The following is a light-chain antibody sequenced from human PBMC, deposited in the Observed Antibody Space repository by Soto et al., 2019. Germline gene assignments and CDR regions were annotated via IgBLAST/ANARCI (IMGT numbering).Light chain of an antibody. CDR1: QSVTDW. J-gene: IGKJ2*01. CDR2: DAS. V-gene: IGKV1-5*01. Sequence: DIQMTQSPSTLSASVGDRVTITCRASQSVTDWLAWYQQKPGQAPNLLIYDASRLQSGIPSRVSGSGSGTEFTLTISSLQTADFASYYCKQYTFQPYTFGQGTKLAIK. CDR3: KQYTFQPYT.